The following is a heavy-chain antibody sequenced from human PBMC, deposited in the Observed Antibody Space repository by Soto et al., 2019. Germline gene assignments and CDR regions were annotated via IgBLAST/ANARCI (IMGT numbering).Heavy chain of an antibody. CDR2: ISSSGSTI. Sequence: PGGSLRLSCAASGFTFSDYYMIWIRQAPGKGLEWVSYISSSGSTIYYADSVKGRFTISRDNAKNSLYLQMNSLRAEDTAVYYCARDAEGYCTNGVCYPPYYYYYYMNVWGKGTTVTVSS. J-gene: IGHJ6*03. CDR1: GFTFSDYY. D-gene: IGHD2-8*01. CDR3: ARDAEGYCTNGVCYPPYYYYYYMNV. V-gene: IGHV3-11*01.